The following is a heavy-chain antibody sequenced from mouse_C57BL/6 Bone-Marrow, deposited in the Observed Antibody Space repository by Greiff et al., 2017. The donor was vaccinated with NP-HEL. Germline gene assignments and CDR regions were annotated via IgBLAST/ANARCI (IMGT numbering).Heavy chain of an antibody. Sequence: VQLQESGPGLVAPSQSLSITCTVSGFSLTSYGVHWVRQPPGKGLEWLVVIWSDGSTTYNSALKSRLSISKDNSKSQVFLKMNSLQTDDTAMYYCAIEYYDGYYYFAYWGQGTLVTVSA. CDR2: IWSDGST. J-gene: IGHJ3*01. CDR1: GFSLTSYG. V-gene: IGHV2-6*03. D-gene: IGHD2-3*01. CDR3: AIEYYDGYYYFAY.